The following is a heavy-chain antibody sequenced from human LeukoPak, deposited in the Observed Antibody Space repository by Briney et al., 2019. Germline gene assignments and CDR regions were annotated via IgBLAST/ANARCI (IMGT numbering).Heavy chain of an antibody. CDR1: GFIFSSYA. CDR2: ISSSGSTI. CDR3: AELGITMIGGV. V-gene: IGHV3-48*03. J-gene: IGHJ6*04. Sequence: PGGSLRLSCTASGFIFSSYAMKWVRQAPGKGLEWVSYISSSGSTIYYADSVKGRFTIPRDNAKNSLYLQMSSLRAEDTAVYYCAELGITMIGGVWGKGTTVTISS. D-gene: IGHD3-10*02.